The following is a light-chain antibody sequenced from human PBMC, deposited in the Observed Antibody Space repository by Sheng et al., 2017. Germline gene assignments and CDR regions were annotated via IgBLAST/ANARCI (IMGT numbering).Light chain of an antibody. J-gene: IGKJ1*01. CDR2: GAS. CDR3: QQYNDWGT. Sequence: EIVLTQSPGTLSLSPGERATLSCRASQSVSSSYLAWYQQKPGQAPRLLIYGASTRATGIPARFSGSGSGTEFTLTISSLQSEDFVVYYCQQYNDWGTFGQGTKVEIK. V-gene: IGKV3-15*01. CDR1: QSVSSSY.